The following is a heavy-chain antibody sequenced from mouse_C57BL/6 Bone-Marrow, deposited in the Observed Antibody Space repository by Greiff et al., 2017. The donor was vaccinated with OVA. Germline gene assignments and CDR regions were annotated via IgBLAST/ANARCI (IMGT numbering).Heavy chain of an antibody. CDR2: IYPGDGDT. Sequence: QVQLQQSGPELVKPGASVKISCKASGYAFSSSWMNWVKQRPGKGLEWIGRIYPGDGDTNYNGKFKGKATLTADKSSSTAYMQLSSLTSEDSAVYFCARGDGNLYAMDYWGQGTSVTVSS. CDR3: ARGDGNLYAMDY. D-gene: IGHD2-1*01. V-gene: IGHV1-82*01. J-gene: IGHJ4*01. CDR1: GYAFSSSW.